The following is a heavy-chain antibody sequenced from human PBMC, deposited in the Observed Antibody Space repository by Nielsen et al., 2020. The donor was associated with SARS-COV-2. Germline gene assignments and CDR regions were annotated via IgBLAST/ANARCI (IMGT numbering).Heavy chain of an antibody. D-gene: IGHD6-13*01. Sequence: GESLKISCAASGFTFSSYAMSWVRRAPGKGPEWVSGISGSGGSTYYADSVKGRFTISRDNSKNTLYLQMNSLRAEDTAVYYCAKQNPSSWLKPFDYWGQGTLVTVSS. CDR3: AKQNPSSWLKPFDY. V-gene: IGHV3-23*01. J-gene: IGHJ4*02. CDR1: GFTFSSYA. CDR2: ISGSGGST.